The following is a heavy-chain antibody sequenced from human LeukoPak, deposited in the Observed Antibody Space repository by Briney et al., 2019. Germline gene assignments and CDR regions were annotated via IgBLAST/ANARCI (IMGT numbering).Heavy chain of an antibody. Sequence: GGSLRLSCAASGFTLSSYAMSWVRQAPGKGLEWVSGISGSGGSTYYADSVKGRFTISRDNSKNTLYLQMNSLRAEDTAVYYCAKEAGYCSTTTCYVDYWGQGTLVTVSS. CDR3: AKEAGYCSTTTCYVDY. J-gene: IGHJ4*02. CDR2: ISGSGGST. V-gene: IGHV3-23*01. CDR1: GFTLSSYA. D-gene: IGHD2-2*03.